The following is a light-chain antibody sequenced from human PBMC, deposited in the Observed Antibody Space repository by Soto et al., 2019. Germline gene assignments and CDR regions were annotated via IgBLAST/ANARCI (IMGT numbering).Light chain of an antibody. CDR1: QSVSSSY. CDR3: QQNGRSPPWT. Sequence: EIVLTQYPGTLSLSPGERATLSCRASQSVSSSYLAWYQQKPGQAPRLLIYRTSNRATGIPDRFSGSGSGTDFTLTISRLEPEDFAVYYCQQNGRSPPWTFGQGTKVDIK. CDR2: RTS. V-gene: IGKV3-20*01. J-gene: IGKJ1*01.